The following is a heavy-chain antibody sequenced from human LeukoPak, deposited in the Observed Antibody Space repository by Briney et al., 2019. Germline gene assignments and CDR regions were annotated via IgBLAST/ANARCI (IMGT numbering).Heavy chain of an antibody. Sequence: PGGSLRFSCAASGFTFSSYAMHWVRQAPGKGLEYVSAISSNGGSTYYANSVKGRFTISRDNSKNTLYLQMGSLRAEDMAVYYCARGSLAGSFDYWGQGTLVTVSS. D-gene: IGHD6-19*01. CDR1: GFTFSSYA. J-gene: IGHJ4*02. V-gene: IGHV3-64*01. CDR3: ARGSLAGSFDY. CDR2: ISSNGGST.